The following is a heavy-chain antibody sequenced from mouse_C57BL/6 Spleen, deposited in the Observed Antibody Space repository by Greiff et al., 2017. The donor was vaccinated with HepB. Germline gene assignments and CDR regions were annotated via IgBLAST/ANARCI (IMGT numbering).Heavy chain of an antibody. CDR2: ISDGGSYT. CDR3: ARGPHYYGSSYYYFDY. J-gene: IGHJ2*01. CDR1: GFTFSSYA. V-gene: IGHV5-4*01. D-gene: IGHD1-1*01. Sequence: EVQLQESGGGLVKPGGSLKLSCAASGFTFSSYAMSWVRQTPEKRLEWVATISDGGSYTYYPDNVKGRFTISRDNAKNNLYLQMSHLKSEDTAMYYCARGPHYYGSSYYYFDYWGQGTTLTVSS.